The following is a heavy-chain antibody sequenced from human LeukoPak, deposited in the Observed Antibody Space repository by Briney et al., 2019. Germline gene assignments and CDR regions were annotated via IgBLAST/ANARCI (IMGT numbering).Heavy chain of an antibody. CDR2: INSDGTNI. CDR1: GFTFSSYW. CDR3: TRHPLKD. V-gene: IGHV3-74*01. Sequence: GGSLRLSCAASGFTFSSYWMHWARQAPGRGLVWVPRINSDGTNITYADSVKGRFTISRDNAKKTLYLQMNGLRADDTAVYYCTRHPLKDWGQGTLVTVSS. J-gene: IGHJ4*02.